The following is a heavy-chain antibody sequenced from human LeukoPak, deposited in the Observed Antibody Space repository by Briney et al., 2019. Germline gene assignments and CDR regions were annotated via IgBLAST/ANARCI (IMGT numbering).Heavy chain of an antibody. CDR2: IYTSGST. D-gene: IGHD6-19*01. V-gene: IGHV4-4*07. J-gene: IGHJ4*02. Sequence: SETLSLTCTVSGGSISSYYWSWIRQPAGKGLEWIGRIYTSGSTNYNPSLKSRVTMSVDTSKNQFSLKLSSVTAADTAVFYCARDRKVAGGARDLDYWGQGTLVTVSS. CDR3: ARDRKVAGGARDLDY. CDR1: GGSISSYY.